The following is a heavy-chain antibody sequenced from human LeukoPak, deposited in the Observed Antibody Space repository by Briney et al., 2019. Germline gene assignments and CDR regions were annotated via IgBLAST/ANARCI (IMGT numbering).Heavy chain of an antibody. CDR3: ATKQWLAPPPDS. Sequence: PGGSLRLSCAPCGFTFSKYWMLRVRQAPGEGGESVSRINTEETVTTYADSVKVQFTDSRDNADNTLFLQMNSGRDEDTAVYYCATKQWLAPPPDSWGQGTPVTVSS. J-gene: IGHJ4*02. D-gene: IGHD6-19*01. V-gene: IGHV3-74*01. CDR2: INTEETVT. CDR1: GFTFSKYW.